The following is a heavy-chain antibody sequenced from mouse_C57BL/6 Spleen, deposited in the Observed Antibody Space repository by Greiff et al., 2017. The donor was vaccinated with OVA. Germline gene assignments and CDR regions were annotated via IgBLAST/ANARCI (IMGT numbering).Heavy chain of an antibody. V-gene: IGHV1-69*01. CDR2: IDPSDSYT. Sequence: VQLQPPGAELVMPGASVTLSCQASGYTFTSYWMHWVKQRPGQGLEWIGEIDPSDSYTNYNQKFKGKSTLTVDKSSSTAYMQLSSLTSEDSAVYYCARITTVIMDYWGQGTSVTVSS. CDR1: GYTFTSYW. J-gene: IGHJ4*01. D-gene: IGHD1-1*01. CDR3: ARITTVIMDY.